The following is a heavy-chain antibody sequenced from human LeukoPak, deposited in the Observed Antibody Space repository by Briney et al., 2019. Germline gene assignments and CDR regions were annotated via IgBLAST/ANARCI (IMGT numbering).Heavy chain of an antibody. J-gene: IGHJ4*02. D-gene: IGHD2-2*01. CDR3: ARDESVVPFDY. CDR2: ISSSSSYI. Sequence: GGSLRLSCAASGFTFSSYSMNWVRRAPGKGLEWVSSISSSSSYIYYADSVKGRFTISRDNAKNSLYLQMNSLRAEDTAVYYCARDESVVPFDYWGQGTLVTVSS. V-gene: IGHV3-21*01. CDR1: GFTFSSYS.